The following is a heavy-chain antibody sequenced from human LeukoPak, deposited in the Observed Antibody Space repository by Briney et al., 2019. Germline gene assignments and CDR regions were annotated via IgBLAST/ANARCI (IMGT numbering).Heavy chain of an antibody. Sequence: GGSLRLSCAASGFTFDDYAMHWVRQAPGKGLEWVSGISWNSGSIGYADSVKGRFTISRDNAKNSLHLQMNSLRAEDTALYYCAKESGVWGQGTTVTVSS. CDR3: AKESGV. CDR2: ISWNSGSI. D-gene: IGHD1-26*01. CDR1: GFTFDDYA. J-gene: IGHJ6*02. V-gene: IGHV3-9*01.